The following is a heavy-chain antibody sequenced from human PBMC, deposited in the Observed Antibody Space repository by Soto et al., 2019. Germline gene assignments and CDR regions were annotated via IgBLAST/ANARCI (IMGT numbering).Heavy chain of an antibody. J-gene: IGHJ4*02. CDR2: IDPSDSQT. CDR1: GYSFASYW. CDR3: ARQIYDSDTGPNFQYYFDS. V-gene: IGHV5-10-1*01. Sequence: GESLKISCKGSGYSFASYWITWVRQKPGKGLEWMGRIDPSDSQTYYSPSFQGHVTISVTKSITTVFLQWSSLRASDTAMYYCARQIYDSDTGPNFQYYFDSWGQGTPVTVSS. D-gene: IGHD3-22*01.